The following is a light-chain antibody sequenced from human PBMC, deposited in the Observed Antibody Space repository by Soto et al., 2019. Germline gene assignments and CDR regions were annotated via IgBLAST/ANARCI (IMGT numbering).Light chain of an antibody. Sequence: EIQMTQSPSTLSASVGDRVTITCRASQSISTWLAWYQQKPGKAPKLLIYDASSLESGVPSRFSGSGSGTEFTLTISSLQPEDFATYYCLQHNSYRLTFGGGTKVDIK. J-gene: IGKJ4*01. CDR1: QSISTW. CDR3: LQHNSYRLT. CDR2: DAS. V-gene: IGKV1-5*01.